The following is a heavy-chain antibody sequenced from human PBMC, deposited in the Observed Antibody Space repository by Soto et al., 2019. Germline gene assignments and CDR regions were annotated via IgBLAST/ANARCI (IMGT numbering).Heavy chain of an antibody. CDR1: GGSISSYY. CDR3: ARVHTTHWYFDL. D-gene: IGHD1-1*01. V-gene: IGHV4-59*01. CDR2: IYYSGST. Sequence: QAQLQESGPGLVKPSETLSLTCTVSGGSISSYYWSWIRQPPGKGLEWIGYIYYSGSTNYHPSLKNRVTMSVDTPKNQFSLKLSSVSAADTAVYYCARVHTTHWYFDLWGRGTLVTVSS. J-gene: IGHJ2*01.